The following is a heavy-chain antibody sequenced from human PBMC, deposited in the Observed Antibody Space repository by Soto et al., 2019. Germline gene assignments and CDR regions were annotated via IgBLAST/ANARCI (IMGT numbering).Heavy chain of an antibody. CDR3: ARAQGGSSSLVIYYYYYYGMDV. Sequence: QVQLVQSGAEVKKPGSSVKVSCKAPGGTFSSYAISWVRQAPGQGLEWMGGIIPIFGTAKYAQKFQGRVTITAVEPTSTGNMELSSLRSEDTAVYYCARAQGGSSSLVIYYYYYYGMDVWGQGSTVTVSS. D-gene: IGHD2-15*01. J-gene: IGHJ6*02. CDR2: IIPIFGTA. V-gene: IGHV1-69*01. CDR1: GGTFSSYA.